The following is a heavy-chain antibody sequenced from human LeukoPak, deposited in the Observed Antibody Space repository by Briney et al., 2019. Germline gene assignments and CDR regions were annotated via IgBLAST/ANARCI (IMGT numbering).Heavy chain of an antibody. D-gene: IGHD4-17*01. Sequence: GGSLRLSCAASGFTFCSYSMNWVRQAPGKGLEWVSSISSSSSYIYYADSVKGRFTISRDNAKNSLYLQMNSLRAEDTAVYYCARVPDYGDYLDYWGQGTLVTVSS. CDR1: GFTFCSYS. J-gene: IGHJ4*02. CDR3: ARVPDYGDYLDY. CDR2: ISSSSSYI. V-gene: IGHV3-21*01.